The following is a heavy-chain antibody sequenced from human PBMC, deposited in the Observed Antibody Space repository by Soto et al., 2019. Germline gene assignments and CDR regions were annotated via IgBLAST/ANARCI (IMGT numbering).Heavy chain of an antibody. D-gene: IGHD4-17*01. J-gene: IGHJ6*02. V-gene: IGHV3-30-3*01. CDR3: ARDRYGSLEVDV. Sequence: QVQLVESGGGVVQPGRSLRLSCAASGFTFSSYAMHWVRQAPGKGLEWVAVISYDGSNKYYADSVKGRFIISRDNSKNTLYLQMNSLRAEDTAVYYCARDRYGSLEVDVWGQGTTVTVSS. CDR2: ISYDGSNK. CDR1: GFTFSSYA.